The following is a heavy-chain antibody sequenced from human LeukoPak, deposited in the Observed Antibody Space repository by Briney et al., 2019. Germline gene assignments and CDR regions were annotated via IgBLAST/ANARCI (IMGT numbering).Heavy chain of an antibody. CDR3: ARDDWTL. CDR2: ISGSSGLI. D-gene: IGHD3-9*01. V-gene: IGHV3-48*01. J-gene: IGHJ3*01. CDR1: GFIFSSNS. Sequence: GGSLRLSCAASGFIFSSNSMNWVRQAPGKGLEWVSYISGSSGLIYYAGSVKGRFTISRDNAKNSLYLQMNSLRAEDTAVYYCARDDWTLWGQGTMVTVSS.